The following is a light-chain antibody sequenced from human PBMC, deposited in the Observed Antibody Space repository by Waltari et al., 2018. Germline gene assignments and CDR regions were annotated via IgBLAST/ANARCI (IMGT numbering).Light chain of an antibody. V-gene: IGLV2-8*01. CDR1: SSDVGAYDY. Sequence: QSALSQPPSASGSPGQSVTISCTGSSSDVGAYDYVSWYQQRPGKAPKVLIYEVNKRPPGVPHRFSGSKSGATASLTVSWLQAEDEGDYYCASYAGGDTPYVFGTGTTVTV. J-gene: IGLJ1*01. CDR3: ASYAGGDTPYV. CDR2: EVN.